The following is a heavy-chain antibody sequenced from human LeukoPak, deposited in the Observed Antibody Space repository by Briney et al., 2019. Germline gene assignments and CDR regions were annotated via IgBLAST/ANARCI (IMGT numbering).Heavy chain of an antibody. J-gene: IGHJ4*02. CDR3: ARDPDYGDPN. CDR2: ITSSGATI. V-gene: IGHV3-11*01. Sequence: PGGSLRLSCSASGFIFTDSYMNWFRLSPEKGLEWIAYITSSGATIEYADSVKGRFTISRVNAKNSLYLQMNSLRPDDTAVYYCARDPDYGDPNWGQGTLVTVSS. CDR1: GFIFTDSY. D-gene: IGHD4/OR15-4a*01.